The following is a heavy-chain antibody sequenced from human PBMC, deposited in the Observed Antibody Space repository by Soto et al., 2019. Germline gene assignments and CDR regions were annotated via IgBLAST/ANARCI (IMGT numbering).Heavy chain of an antibody. V-gene: IGHV4-34*01. CDR3: AREKRIQLWLRVPWFDY. D-gene: IGHD5-18*01. Sequence: QVQLQQWGAGLLKPSETLSLTCAVYGGSFSCYYWSWIRQPPRKGLEWIGEIDNRGSTNYNPSLKSRVTISVDTSKNQCFLKLSSVTAADTAVYYCAREKRIQLWLRVPWFDYWGQGTLVTVSS. J-gene: IGHJ4*02. CDR1: GGSFSCYY. CDR2: IDNRGST.